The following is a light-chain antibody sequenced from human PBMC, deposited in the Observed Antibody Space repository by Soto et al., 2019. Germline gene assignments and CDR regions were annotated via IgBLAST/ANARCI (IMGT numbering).Light chain of an antibody. CDR1: QDISSS. Sequence: AIQLTQSPSSVSASVGDRVTITCRASQDISSSLAWYQQKAGKAPKLLIYGASILQSGVPSGFSGSGFGTDFTLTISSLRAEDFAIYFCQQTKSYPSTFGGGTRVEI. CDR2: GAS. J-gene: IGKJ4*01. CDR3: QQTKSYPST. V-gene: IGKV1-13*02.